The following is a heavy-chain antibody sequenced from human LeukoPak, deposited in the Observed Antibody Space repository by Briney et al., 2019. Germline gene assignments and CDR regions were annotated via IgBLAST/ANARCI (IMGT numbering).Heavy chain of an antibody. CDR1: GYTFTSYG. D-gene: IGHD5-12*01. Sequence: ASVKVSCKASGYTFTSYGISWVRQAPGQGLEWMGGIIPIFGTANYAQKFQGRVTITADESTSTAYMELSSLRSEDTAVYYCARSEGDIVATMGLVNYWGQGTLVTVSS. V-gene: IGHV1-69*13. CDR2: IIPIFGTA. J-gene: IGHJ4*02. CDR3: ARSEGDIVATMGLVNY.